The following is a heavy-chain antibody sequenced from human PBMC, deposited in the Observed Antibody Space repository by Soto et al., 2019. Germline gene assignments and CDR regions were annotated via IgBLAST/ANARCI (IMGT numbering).Heavy chain of an antibody. CDR3: ARDHKGDY. J-gene: IGHJ4*02. CDR1: GFSFISYG. CDR2: ISAYNGET. V-gene: IGHV1-18*04. Sequence: QVQLVQSGAEVKKPGASVKVSCKTSGFSFISYGISWVRQAPGQGLEWMGWISAYNGETNYAQKFQGRVTMTTDTATSTAYVELRSLRSDDTAVYYCARDHKGDYWGQGTLVTVSS.